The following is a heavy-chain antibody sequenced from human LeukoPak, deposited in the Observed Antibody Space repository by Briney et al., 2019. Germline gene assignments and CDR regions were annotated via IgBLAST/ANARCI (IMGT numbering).Heavy chain of an antibody. J-gene: IGHJ4*02. CDR1: GFTFSDYY. CDR3: ARDGSYFDTSGYRDDF. V-gene: IGHV3-11*01. Sequence: GGSLRLSCAASGFTFSDYYMSWFRQAPGKGLQWVSYISHSGSSMTYSDSVKGRFTISRDNGKNSLYLEMNSLRDEDTAMYYCARDGSYFDTSGYRDDFWGQGTLVIVSS. D-gene: IGHD3-22*01. CDR2: ISHSGSSM.